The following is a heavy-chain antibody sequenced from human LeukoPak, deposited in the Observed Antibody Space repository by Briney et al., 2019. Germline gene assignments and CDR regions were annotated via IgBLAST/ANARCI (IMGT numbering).Heavy chain of an antibody. D-gene: IGHD6-19*01. V-gene: IGHV1-3*03. CDR1: GYTFTSYA. CDR2: INAGNGNT. CDR3: ARDNSSGWYSGYYYMDV. J-gene: IGHJ6*03. Sequence: ASVKVSCKASGYTFTSYAMHWVRQAPGQRLEWVGWINAGNGNTKYSQEFQGRVTITRDTSASTAYMELSSLRSEDMAVYYCARDNSSGWYSGYYYMDVWGKGTTVTVSS.